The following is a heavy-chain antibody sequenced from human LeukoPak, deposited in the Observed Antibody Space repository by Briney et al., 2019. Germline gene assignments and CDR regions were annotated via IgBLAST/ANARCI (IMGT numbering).Heavy chain of an antibody. V-gene: IGHV3-21*01. CDR2: ISSSSNYI. J-gene: IGHJ6*02. D-gene: IGHD2-15*01. CDR1: GFTFNTYS. CDR3: ARALQGSYAMDA. Sequence: GGFLRLSCATSGFTFNTYSLNWVRQAPGKRLEWVSSISSSSNYISYAESVKGRFTVSRVNAKSSLYLQMNSLRAEDTATYYCARALQGSYAMDAWGQGATVIVSS.